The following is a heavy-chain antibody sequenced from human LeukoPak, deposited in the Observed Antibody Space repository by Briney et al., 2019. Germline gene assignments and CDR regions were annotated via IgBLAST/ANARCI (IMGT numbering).Heavy chain of an antibody. J-gene: IGHJ4*02. Sequence: PSETLSHTCAVYGGSFSGYYWSWIRQPPGKGLEWIGEINHSGSTNYDPSLKSRVTISVDTSKNQFSLKLRSVTAADTAVYYCARVGDHLSFDYWGQGTLVTVSS. CDR3: ARVGDHLSFDY. V-gene: IGHV4-34*01. CDR2: INHSGST. CDR1: GGSFSGYY. D-gene: IGHD2-21*02.